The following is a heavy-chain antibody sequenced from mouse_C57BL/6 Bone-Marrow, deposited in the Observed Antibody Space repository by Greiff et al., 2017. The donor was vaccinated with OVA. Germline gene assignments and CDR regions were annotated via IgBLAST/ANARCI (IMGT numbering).Heavy chain of an antibody. Sequence: EVQLQQSGPVLVKPGASVKMSCKASGYTFTDYYMNWVKQSHGKSLEWIGVINPYNGGTSYNQKFKGKATLTVDKSSSTAYMELNSLTSEDSAVYYCARPYWYFDVWGTGTTVTVSS. J-gene: IGHJ1*03. CDR2: INPYNGGT. CDR1: GYTFTDYY. V-gene: IGHV1-19*01. CDR3: ARPYWYFDV.